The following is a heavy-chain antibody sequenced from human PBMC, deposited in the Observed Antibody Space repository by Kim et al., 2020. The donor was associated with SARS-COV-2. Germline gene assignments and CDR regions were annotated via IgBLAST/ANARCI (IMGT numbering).Heavy chain of an antibody. CDR3: TRGAVSGNDAFGI. CDR1: GFTLTKYG. V-gene: IGHV3-30*03. D-gene: IGHD6-19*01. CDR2: MSYDGSVK. J-gene: IGHJ3*02. Sequence: GGSLRLSCEASGFTLTKYGMHWVRQAPGTGLEWVSFMSYDGSVKYYGETVKGRFTISRDTSKNTLFLQMDSIRAEDTAVYYCTRGAVSGNDAFGICGQGSLFTVS.